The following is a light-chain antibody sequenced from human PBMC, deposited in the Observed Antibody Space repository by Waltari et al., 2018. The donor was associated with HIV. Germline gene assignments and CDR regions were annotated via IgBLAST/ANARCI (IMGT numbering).Light chain of an antibody. V-gene: IGLV1-47*01. J-gene: IGLJ3*02. CDR3: AAWDDSSWV. Sequence: QSVLTQPPSASGTPGQRVTIPCSGSSPNTGRNHVYCSQPPPGTAPKLLIYRNNQRPSGVPDRFSGSKSGTSAPLAISGLRSEDEADYYCAAWDDSSWVFGGGTKLTVL. CDR2: RNN. CDR1: SPNTGRNH.